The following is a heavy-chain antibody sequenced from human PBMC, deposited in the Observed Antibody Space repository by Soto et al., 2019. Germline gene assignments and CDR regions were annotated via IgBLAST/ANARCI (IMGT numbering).Heavy chain of an antibody. Sequence: PSETLSLTCGVYGGSFSGYYWSWIRQSPGKGLECIGEINLSGGTNHNPALKSRVSMSVDTSKNQFSLKLSSVTAADTAIYYCTRGRRATGVGYWGQGSLVTVYS. CDR2: INLSGGT. CDR3: TRGRRATGVGY. CDR1: GGSFSGYY. V-gene: IGHV4-34*01. J-gene: IGHJ4*02. D-gene: IGHD5-12*01.